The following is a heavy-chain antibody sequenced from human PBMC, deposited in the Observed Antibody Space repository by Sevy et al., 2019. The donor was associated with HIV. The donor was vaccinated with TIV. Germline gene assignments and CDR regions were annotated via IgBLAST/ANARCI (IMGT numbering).Heavy chain of an antibody. CDR3: ARDGGSGYGLDV. Sequence: SETLSLTCTVSGGSISGDSFYWTWIRQSAGKGLEWIGRISTSGSTNYNPSLMSRVSMSLETSENHFSLTLTSVTAADTAVYYCARDGGSGYGLDVWGQGTSVTVSS. CDR1: GGSISGDSFY. J-gene: IGHJ6*02. D-gene: IGHD3-16*01. CDR2: ISTSGST. V-gene: IGHV4-61*02.